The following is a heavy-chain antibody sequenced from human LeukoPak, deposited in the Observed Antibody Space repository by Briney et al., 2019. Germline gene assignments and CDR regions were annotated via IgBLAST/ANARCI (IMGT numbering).Heavy chain of an antibody. CDR2: MNPNSGNT. CDR1: GYTFTNYD. Sequence: GASVKVSCKASGYTFTNYDVNWVRQATGQGLEWMGWMNPNSGNTDYAQKFQGRVTMTRNTSISTAYMELSSLRSEDTAVYYCATGPGRGQLDYWGQGTLVTVSS. V-gene: IGHV1-8*01. D-gene: IGHD3-10*01. CDR3: ATGPGRGQLDY. J-gene: IGHJ4*02.